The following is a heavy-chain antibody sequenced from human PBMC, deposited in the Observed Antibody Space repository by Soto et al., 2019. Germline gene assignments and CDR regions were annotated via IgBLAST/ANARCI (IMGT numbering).Heavy chain of an antibody. Sequence: GGSLRLSCGGSGFTFSSYNMNWVRQAPGKGLEWVSHIAASGQIIYYADSVRGRFTISRDNSKNSLYLQMNSLRDEDTAVYYCARKTWGWGSYYHDYWGLGTLVTVSS. CDR2: IAASGQII. CDR3: ARKTWGWGSYYHDY. J-gene: IGHJ4*02. CDR1: GFTFSSYN. D-gene: IGHD3-10*01. V-gene: IGHV3-48*02.